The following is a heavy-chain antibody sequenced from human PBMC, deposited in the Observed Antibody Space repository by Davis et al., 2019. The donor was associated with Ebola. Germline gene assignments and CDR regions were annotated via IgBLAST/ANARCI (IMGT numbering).Heavy chain of an antibody. V-gene: IGHV1-24*01. D-gene: IGHD4-17*01. CDR3: ATSEPVRKKGAFDI. CDR2: FDPEDGET. CDR1: GYTLTELS. Sequence: ASVKVSCKVSGYTLTELSMHWVRQAPGKGLEWMGGFDPEDGETIYAQKFQGRVTMTEDTSTDTAYMELSSLRSEDTAVYYCATSEPVRKKGAFDIWGQGTMVTVSS. J-gene: IGHJ3*02.